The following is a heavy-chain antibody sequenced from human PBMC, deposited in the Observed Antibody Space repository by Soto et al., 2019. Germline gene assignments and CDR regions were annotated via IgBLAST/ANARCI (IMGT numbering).Heavy chain of an antibody. CDR2: IYYSGTT. CDR1: NGSVSSGTYS. Sequence: PSETLSLTCTVSNGSVSSGTYSWSWVRQPPGKGLEWIGYIYYSGTTYYTPSLKSRLTMSMDRANYHFSLNLTSVTAADTAVYFCARGHYYYGMYVWGQGITVTVSS. J-gene: IGHJ6*02. CDR3: ARGHYYYGMYV. V-gene: IGHV4-30-2*01.